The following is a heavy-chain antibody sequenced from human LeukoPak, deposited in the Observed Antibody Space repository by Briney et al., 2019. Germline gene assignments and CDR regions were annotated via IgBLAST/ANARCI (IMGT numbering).Heavy chain of an antibody. CDR2: ISGNGGSA. J-gene: IGHJ4*02. CDR1: GFTFSTYA. V-gene: IGHV3-23*01. D-gene: IGHD4-17*01. CDR3: AKDLPTVNPWIYLDY. Sequence: GGSLRLSCAASGFTFSTYALSWVRQAPGKGLEWVSSISGNGGSAYYTDSVKGRFTISRDNSKNTLYLQMNSLRAEDTAVYYCAKDLPTVNPWIYLDYWGQGTLVTVSS.